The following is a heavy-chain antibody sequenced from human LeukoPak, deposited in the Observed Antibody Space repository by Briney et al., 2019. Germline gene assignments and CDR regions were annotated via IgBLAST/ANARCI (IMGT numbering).Heavy chain of an antibody. CDR1: GGSISSYY. J-gene: IGHJ6*03. D-gene: IGHD2-2*01. CDR2: IYTSGST. Sequence: PSETLSLTCTVSGGSISSYYWSWIRQPAGKGLEWIGRIYTSGSTNYNPSLKSRVTMSVDTSKNQFSLKLSSVTAADTAVYYCAREWCSTSCYYYYYYMDVWGKGTTVTVSS. CDR3: AREWCSTSCYYYYYYMDV. V-gene: IGHV4-4*07.